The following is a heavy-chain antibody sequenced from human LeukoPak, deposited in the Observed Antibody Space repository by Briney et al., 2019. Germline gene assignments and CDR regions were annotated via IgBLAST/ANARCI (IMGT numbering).Heavy chain of an antibody. J-gene: IGHJ4*02. V-gene: IGHV4-4*07. CDR2: IYTSGST. D-gene: IGHD6-19*01. CDR3: AREAVASPFDY. Sequence: PSETLSLTCTVSGGSICSYYWSWLRQPAGKGLEWIGRIYTSGSTNYSPSLKSRVTMSVDTSKNQFSLKLSSVTAADTAVYYCAREAVASPFDYWGQGTLVTVSS. CDR1: GGSICSYY.